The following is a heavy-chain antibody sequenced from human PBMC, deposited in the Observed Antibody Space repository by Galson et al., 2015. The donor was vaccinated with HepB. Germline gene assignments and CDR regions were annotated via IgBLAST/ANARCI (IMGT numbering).Heavy chain of an antibody. J-gene: IGHJ5*02. CDR3: ARARFLEWLPETNWFDP. CDR2: ISAYNGNT. CDR1: GYTFTSYG. D-gene: IGHD3-3*01. V-gene: IGHV1-18*04. Sequence: SVKVSCKASGYTFTSYGISWVRQAPGQGLEWMGWISAYNGNTNYAQKLQGRVTMTTDTSTSTAYMELRSLRSDDTAVYYCARARFLEWLPETNWFDPWGQGTLVTVSS.